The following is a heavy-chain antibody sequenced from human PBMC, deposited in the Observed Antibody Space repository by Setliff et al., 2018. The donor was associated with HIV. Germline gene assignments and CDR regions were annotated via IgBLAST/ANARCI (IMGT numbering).Heavy chain of an antibody. CDR1: GYTFSDYY. Sequence: ASVKVSCKASGYTFSDYYLHWVRQAPGQAIEWMGVINPSSGDTLYAQNFQGRVTVTRDTSTSTVYMELSSLRSEDTAVYFCARDGYYYGSGSYSSFDYWGQGTLVTVSS. CDR3: ARDGYYYGSGSYSSFDY. J-gene: IGHJ4*02. V-gene: IGHV1-46*01. CDR2: INPSSGDT. D-gene: IGHD3-10*01.